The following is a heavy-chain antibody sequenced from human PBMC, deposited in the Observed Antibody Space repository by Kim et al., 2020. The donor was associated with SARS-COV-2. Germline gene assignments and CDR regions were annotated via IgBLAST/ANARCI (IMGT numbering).Heavy chain of an antibody. J-gene: IGHJ4*02. CDR3: ARVQTVDTAMVNVLDY. D-gene: IGHD5-18*01. CDR2: IRSAGSNI. CDR1: GFTFSSHG. V-gene: IGHV3-33*08. Sequence: GGSLRLSCAASGFTFSSHGMHWVRQAPGKGLEWVAFIRSAGSNIYYADSVKGRFTISRDNSKNTLYLQMNSLRAEDTAVYYCARVQTVDTAMVNVLDYWGQGALVTVSP.